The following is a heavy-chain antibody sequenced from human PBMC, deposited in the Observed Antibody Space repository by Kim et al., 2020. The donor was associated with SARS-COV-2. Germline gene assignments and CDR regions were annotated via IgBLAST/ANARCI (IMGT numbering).Heavy chain of an antibody. CDR2: MSPISGNT. Sequence: ASVKVSCKASGYTFTSHDINWVRQAPGQGLEWMGWMSPISGNTGYAQNFQGRVTMTRDTSIGTAYMELRSLRSEDTAVYYCATMYNWNDGEPFDVWGQGTMVTVS. CDR3: ATMYNWNDGEPFDV. V-gene: IGHV1-8*02. CDR1: GYTFTSHD. D-gene: IGHD1-1*01. J-gene: IGHJ3*01.